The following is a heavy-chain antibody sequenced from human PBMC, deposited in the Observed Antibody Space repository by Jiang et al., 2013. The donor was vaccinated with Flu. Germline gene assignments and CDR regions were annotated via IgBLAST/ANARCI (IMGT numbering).Heavy chain of an antibody. Sequence: SQTLSLTCAISGDGVSSNSAVWNWIRQSPSRGLEWLGRTYYRSKWYNEYAVSVKSRITINPDTSKNQFSLQLNSVTPEDTAVYYCASGLGGIDYWGQGTLVTVS. CDR1: GDGVSSNSAV. V-gene: IGHV6-1*01. CDR3: ASGLGGIDY. J-gene: IGHJ4*02. CDR2: TYYRSKWYN. D-gene: IGHD3-16*01.